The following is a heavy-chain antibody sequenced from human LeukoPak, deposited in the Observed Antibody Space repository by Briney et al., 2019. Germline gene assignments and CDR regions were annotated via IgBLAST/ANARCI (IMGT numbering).Heavy chain of an antibody. CDR2: IYYSGST. V-gene: IGHV4-30-4*08. J-gene: IGHJ4*02. Sequence: SETLSLTCAVSGGSLSSGDYYWSWIRHPPGKGLEWVGCIYYSGSTYYNPSLRSRVTISVDTSKNQFSLKLSSVTAADTAVYYCAREPLYPMVDYWGQGTLVTVSS. CDR1: GGSLSSGDYY. D-gene: IGHD3-3*01. CDR3: AREPLYPMVDY.